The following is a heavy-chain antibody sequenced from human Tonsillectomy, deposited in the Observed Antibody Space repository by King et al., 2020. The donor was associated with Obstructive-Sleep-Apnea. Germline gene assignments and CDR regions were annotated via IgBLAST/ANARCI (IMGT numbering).Heavy chain of an antibody. J-gene: IGHJ6*02. CDR2: IYYSGST. Sequence: VQLQESGPGLVKPSQTLSLTCTVSGGSISSGGYYWSWIRQHPGKGLEWIGYIYYSGSTYYNPSLKSRVTISVDTSKNQFPLKLSSVTAADTAVYYCARYYYDSSRDYYYGMDVWGQGTTVTVSS. CDR1: GGSISSGGYY. CDR3: ARYYYDSSRDYYYGMDV. D-gene: IGHD3-22*01. V-gene: IGHV4-31*03.